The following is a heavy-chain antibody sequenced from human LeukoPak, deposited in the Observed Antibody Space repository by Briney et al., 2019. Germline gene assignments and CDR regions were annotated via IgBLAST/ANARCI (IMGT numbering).Heavy chain of an antibody. CDR2: IYYSGST. CDR3: ARQLGGATNGY. J-gene: IGHJ4*02. V-gene: IGHV4-39*01. D-gene: IGHD1-26*01. CDR1: GYSISSSSYY. Sequence: SETLSLTCTVSGYSISSSSYYWGWIRQPPGKGLEWIGSIYYSGSTYYNPSLKSRVTISVDTSKDQFSLKLSSVTAADTAVYYCARQLGGATNGYWGQGTLVTVSS.